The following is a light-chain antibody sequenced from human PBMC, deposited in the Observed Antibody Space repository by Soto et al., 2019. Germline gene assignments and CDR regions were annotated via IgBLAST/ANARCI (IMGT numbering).Light chain of an antibody. CDR3: SSYAGSNMGV. CDR1: SSDVGGYKF. J-gene: IGLJ1*01. CDR2: EVS. Sequence: QSALTQPPSASGSPGQSVTISCPGTSSDVGGYKFVSWYQQHPGKAPKLIIYEVSQRPSGVPDRFSASKSGDTASLTVSGLRAEDEADYYCSSYAGSNMGVFGSGTKLTVL. V-gene: IGLV2-8*01.